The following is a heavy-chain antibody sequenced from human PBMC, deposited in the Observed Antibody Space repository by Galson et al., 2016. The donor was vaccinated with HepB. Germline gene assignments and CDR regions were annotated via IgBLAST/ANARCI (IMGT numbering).Heavy chain of an antibody. CDR3: ARERTGYSSSGYQYYYGMDV. V-gene: IGHV6-1*01. CDR2: TYYRSRWYN. Sequence: CAISGDSVSSNSAALNWIRQSPSRGLEWLGRTYYRSRWYNDYAVSVKSRITINPDTSKNQFSLQLNSVTPEDTAVYYCARERTGYSSSGYQYYYGMDVWGQGTTVTVSS. D-gene: IGHD6-13*01. J-gene: IGHJ6*02. CDR1: GDSVSSNSAA.